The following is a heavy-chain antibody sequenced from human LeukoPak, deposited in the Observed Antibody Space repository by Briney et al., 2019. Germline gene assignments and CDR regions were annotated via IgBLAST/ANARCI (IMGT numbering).Heavy chain of an antibody. CDR3: ARGVYCYSNPWSPFDY. CDR2: IIPILGIA. D-gene: IGHD4-11*01. CDR1: GGTFSSYA. Sequence: ASVKVSCKASGGTFSSYAISSVRQAPGQGLEWMGRIIPILGIANYAQKFQGRVTITADKSTSTAYMELSSLRSEDTAVYYCARGVYCYSNPWSPFDYWGQGTLVTVSS. V-gene: IGHV1-69*04. J-gene: IGHJ4*02.